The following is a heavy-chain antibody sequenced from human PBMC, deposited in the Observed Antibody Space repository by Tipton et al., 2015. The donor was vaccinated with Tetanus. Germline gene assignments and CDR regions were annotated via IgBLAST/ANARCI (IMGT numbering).Heavy chain of an antibody. CDR3: ARQSCSGGSCRFDP. V-gene: IGHV4-59*08. CDR1: GASITSFY. J-gene: IGHJ5*02. D-gene: IGHD2-15*01. Sequence: TLSLTCTVSGASITSFYWSWIRQSPGKGLEWLGDIYYTGGTHYNASLKGRLTISIDMSENQSSLTLTSVTAADTAFYYCARQSCSGGSCRFDPWGQGTLVTVSS. CDR2: IYYTGGT.